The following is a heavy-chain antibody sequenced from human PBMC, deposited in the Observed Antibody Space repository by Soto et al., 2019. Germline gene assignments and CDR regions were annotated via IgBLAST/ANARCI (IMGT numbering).Heavy chain of an antibody. CDR3: ARFTMIVVVIGNAFDI. J-gene: IGHJ3*02. CDR1: GYTFTIYG. CDR2: ISAYNGNT. D-gene: IGHD3-22*01. Sequence: ASVKVSCKASGYTFTIYGISWVRQAPGQGLEWMGWISAYNGNTNYAQKLQGRVTMTTDTSTSTAYMELRSLRSDDTAVYYCARFTMIVVVIGNAFDIWGQGTMVTVSS. V-gene: IGHV1-18*01.